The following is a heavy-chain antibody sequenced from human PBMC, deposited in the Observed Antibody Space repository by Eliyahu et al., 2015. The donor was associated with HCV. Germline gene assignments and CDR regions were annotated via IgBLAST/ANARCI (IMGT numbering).Heavy chain of an antibody. CDR3: ARXVVRYSYGPRNWFDP. CDR1: GGSFXXSY. V-gene: IGHV4-34*01. J-gene: IGHJ5*02. Sequence: QVQLQQWGAGLLKPSETLSLTCAVYGGSFXXSYWSWFRQPPGKGLEWIGEINHSGSTNYNPSLKSRVTISVDTSKNQFSLKLSSVTAADTAVYYCARXVVRYSYGPRNWFDPWGQGTLVTVSS. CDR2: INHSGST. D-gene: IGHD5-18*01.